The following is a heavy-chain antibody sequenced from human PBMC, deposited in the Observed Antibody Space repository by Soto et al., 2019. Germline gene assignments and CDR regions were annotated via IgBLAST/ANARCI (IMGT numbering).Heavy chain of an antibody. CDR1: GYTFTSYA. J-gene: IGHJ6*03. Sequence: GASVKVSCKASGYTFTSYAMHWVRQAPGQRHEWMGWINAGNGNTKYSQKFQGRVTITRDTSASTAYMELSSLRSEDTAVYYCARDGYCSSTSCPPGYYYMDVWGKGTTVTVS. D-gene: IGHD2-2*03. V-gene: IGHV1-3*01. CDR2: INAGNGNT. CDR3: ARDGYCSSTSCPPGYYYMDV.